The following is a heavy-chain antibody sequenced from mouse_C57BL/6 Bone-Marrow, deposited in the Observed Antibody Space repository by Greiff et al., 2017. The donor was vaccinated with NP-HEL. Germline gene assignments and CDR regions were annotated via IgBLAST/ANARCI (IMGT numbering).Heavy chain of an antibody. Sequence: QVQLQQSGAELVRPGASVKLSCKASGYTFTDYYINWVKQRPGQGLEWIARIYPGSGNTYYNEKFKGKATLTAEKSSSTAYMQLSSLTSEDSAVYFCARRYGSTPYWYFDVWGTGTTVTVSS. CDR1: GYTFTDYY. D-gene: IGHD1-1*01. J-gene: IGHJ1*03. V-gene: IGHV1-76*01. CDR3: ARRYGSTPYWYFDV. CDR2: IYPGSGNT.